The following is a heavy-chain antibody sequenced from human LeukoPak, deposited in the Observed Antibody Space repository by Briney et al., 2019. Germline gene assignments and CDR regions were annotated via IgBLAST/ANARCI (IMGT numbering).Heavy chain of an antibody. CDR1: GGSFSGYY. J-gene: IGHJ4*02. CDR3: ARVYGDYEPYFDY. Sequence: PSETLSLTCAVYGGSFSGYYWSWIRQPPGKGLEWIGEINHSGSTNYNPSLKSRVTISVDTSKNQFSLKLSSVTAADTAVYYCARVYGDYEPYFDYWGQGTLVTVSS. D-gene: IGHD4-17*01. CDR2: INHSGST. V-gene: IGHV4-34*01.